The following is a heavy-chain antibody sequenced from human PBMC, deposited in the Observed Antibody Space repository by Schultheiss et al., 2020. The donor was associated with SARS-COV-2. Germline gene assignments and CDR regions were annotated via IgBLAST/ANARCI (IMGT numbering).Heavy chain of an antibody. D-gene: IGHD5-18*01. J-gene: IGHJ2*01. CDR3: ARVGGGYNYGIYWYFDL. CDR1: GESFSAYY. CDR2: IYYSGVT. Sequence: SETLSLTCAVCGESFSAYYWGCIRQPPGKGLEWIGGIYYSGVTHHNPSLTLKSRVTMSVDTSKSQFSLKLTSVTAADTADYYCARVGGGYNYGIYWYFDLWGRRTLVTVSS. V-gene: IGHV4-34*10.